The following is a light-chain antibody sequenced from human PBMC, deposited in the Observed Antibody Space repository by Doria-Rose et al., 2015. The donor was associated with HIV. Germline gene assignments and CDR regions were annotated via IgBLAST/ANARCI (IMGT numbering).Light chain of an antibody. CDR3: HQYGTSWT. Sequence: TQSPGTLSLSPEERATLSCRASQRFSSTYLAWYQQKPGHAPSLLIYDGSTRSTVISDRFSGSGSAIDFNLTINRLEPEDFALYYCHQYGTSWTFGQGTKVEI. V-gene: IGKV3-20*01. CDR2: DGS. J-gene: IGKJ1*01. CDR1: QRFSSTY.